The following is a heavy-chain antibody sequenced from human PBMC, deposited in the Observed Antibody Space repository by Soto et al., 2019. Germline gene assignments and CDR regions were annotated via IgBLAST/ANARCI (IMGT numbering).Heavy chain of an antibody. V-gene: IGHV5-51*01. CDR1: GYSFTNYW. Sequence: GESLKISCKGSGYSFTNYWIGWVRQMPGKGLEWMGIIFPGDSDTKYSPSFQGQATISADKSISTAYLQWSSLKASDTAMYYCARRGGYCNNGVCYINYYYGMDVWGQGTTVTVSS. CDR3: ARRGGYCNNGVCYINYYYGMDV. J-gene: IGHJ6*02. CDR2: IFPGDSDT. D-gene: IGHD2-8*01.